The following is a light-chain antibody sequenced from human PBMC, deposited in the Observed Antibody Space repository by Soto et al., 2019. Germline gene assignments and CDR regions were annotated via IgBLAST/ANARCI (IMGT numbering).Light chain of an antibody. CDR3: SSYTTSSTRV. CDR1: SSDVGIYNY. J-gene: IGLJ1*01. V-gene: IGLV2-14*01. Sequence: QSALTQPASVSGSPGQSIAISCTGSSSDVGIYNYVSWYQQHPGKVPKLIIYEVTNRPSGVSNRFSGSKSGNTASLTISGLQAEDEAHYYCSSYTTSSTRVFGTGTKVTV. CDR2: EVT.